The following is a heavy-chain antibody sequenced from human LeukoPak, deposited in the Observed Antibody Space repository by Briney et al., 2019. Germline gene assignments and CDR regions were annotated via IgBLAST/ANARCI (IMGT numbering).Heavy chain of an antibody. J-gene: IGHJ4*02. V-gene: IGHV3-30-3*01. CDR3: AKDLAATIPVGFDY. Sequence: QPGGSLRLSCAASGFTFSSYAMHWVRQAPGKGLEWVAVISYDGSNKYYADSVKGRFTISRDNSKNTLYLQMNSLRAEDTALYYCAKDLAATIPVGFDYWGQGTLVTVSS. D-gene: IGHD6-13*01. CDR2: ISYDGSNK. CDR1: GFTFSSYA.